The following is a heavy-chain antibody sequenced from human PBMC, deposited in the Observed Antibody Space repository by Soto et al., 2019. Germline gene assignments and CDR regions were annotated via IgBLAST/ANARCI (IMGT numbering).Heavy chain of an antibody. D-gene: IGHD2-2*01. CDR2: ISAYNGNT. CDR1: GYTFTSYG. Sequence: ASVKVSCKASGYTFTSYGISWVRQAPGQGLEWMGWISAYNGNTNYAQKLQDRVTMTTDTSTSTAYMELRSLRSDDTAVYYCARVGCSSTSCYLRGWFDPWGQGTLVTVSS. V-gene: IGHV1-18*04. J-gene: IGHJ5*02. CDR3: ARVGCSSTSCYLRGWFDP.